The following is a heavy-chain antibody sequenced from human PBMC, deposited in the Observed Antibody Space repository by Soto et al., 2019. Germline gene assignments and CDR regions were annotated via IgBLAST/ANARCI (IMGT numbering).Heavy chain of an antibody. V-gene: IGHV4-59*01. CDR3: ARVFTGCSGGSCYGPKLDP. J-gene: IGHJ5*02. CDR2: IYYSGST. D-gene: IGHD2-15*01. Sequence: PSETLSLTCTVSGGSISSYYWSWIRQPPGKGLEWIGYIYYSGSTNYNPSLKSRVTISVDTSKNQFSLKLSSVTAADTAVYYCARVFTGCSGGSCYGPKLDPWGQGTLVTVSS. CDR1: GGSISSYY.